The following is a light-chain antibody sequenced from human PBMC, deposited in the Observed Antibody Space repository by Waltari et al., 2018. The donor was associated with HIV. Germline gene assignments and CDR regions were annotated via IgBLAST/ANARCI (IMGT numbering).Light chain of an antibody. CDR2: SNN. J-gene: IGLJ3*02. V-gene: IGLV1-44*01. CDR3: AAWDENLNGL. CDR1: SSNIGTNT. Sequence: QSVLTQPPSASGTPGQRVTISCSGSSSNIGTNTVHWYQHLPGSDPKLLIYSNNQRPSGVPDRFSASKSGTSASLAISGLRSEDEAEYYCAAWDENLNGLFGGGTKLTVL.